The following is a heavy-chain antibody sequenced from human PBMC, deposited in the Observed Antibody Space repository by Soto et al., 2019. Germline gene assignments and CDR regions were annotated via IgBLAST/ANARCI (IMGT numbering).Heavy chain of an antibody. CDR2: ISAYNGNT. D-gene: IGHD3-22*01. CDR3: ARAAYYYDSSGYYPGDY. V-gene: IGHV1-18*01. J-gene: IGHJ4*02. Sequence: ASVKVSCKASGYTFTSYGISWVRQAPGQGLEWMGWISAYNGNTNYAQKLQGRVTMTTDTSASTAYMEVSSLRSEDTAVYYCARAAYYYDSSGYYPGDYWGQGSLVTV. CDR1: GYTFTSYG.